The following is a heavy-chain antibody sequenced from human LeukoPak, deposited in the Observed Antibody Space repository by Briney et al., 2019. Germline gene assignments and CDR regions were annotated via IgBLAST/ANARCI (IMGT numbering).Heavy chain of an antibody. CDR3: VRIINGWYYFDY. CDR1: GYTFTDYY. Sequence: ASVKVSCKASGYTFTDYYMHWVRQAPGQGLEWMGRINPNSGGGTNYAQKFQGRVTMTRDTSISTAYMELSRLRSDDTAVYYRVRIINGWYYFDYWGQGTLVTVSS. J-gene: IGHJ4*02. V-gene: IGHV1-2*06. D-gene: IGHD6-19*01. CDR2: INPNSGGGT.